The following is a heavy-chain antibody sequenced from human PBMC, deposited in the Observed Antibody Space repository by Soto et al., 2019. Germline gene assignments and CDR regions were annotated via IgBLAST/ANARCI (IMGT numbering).Heavy chain of an antibody. CDR2: IWYDGNNK. CDR1: GFTVSNYG. J-gene: IGHJ3*02. D-gene: IGHD5-12*01. Sequence: QVHLVESGGGVVQPGGSLRLSCAASGFTVSNYGMHWVRQAPGKGLEWVAVIWYDGNNKSYRDSVKGRFTISRDNSKNTVELQMSSMRGEDTAVYYGAGGDAWTDGAFDIWGQGTMVTVSS. V-gene: IGHV3-33*01. CDR3: AGGDAWTDGAFDI.